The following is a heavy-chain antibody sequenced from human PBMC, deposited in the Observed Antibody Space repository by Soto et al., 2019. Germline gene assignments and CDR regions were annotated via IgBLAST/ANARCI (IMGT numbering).Heavy chain of an antibody. CDR3: ARDPITMVRGFVYYYGMDV. CDR2: ISSSGSTI. Sequence: GGSLRLSCAASGFTFSSYEMNWVRQAPGKGLEWVSYISSSGSTIYYADSVKGRFTISRDNAKNSLYLQVNSLRAEDTAVYYCARDPITMVRGFVYYYGMDVWGQGTTVTVSS. D-gene: IGHD3-10*01. CDR1: GFTFSSYE. J-gene: IGHJ6*02. V-gene: IGHV3-48*03.